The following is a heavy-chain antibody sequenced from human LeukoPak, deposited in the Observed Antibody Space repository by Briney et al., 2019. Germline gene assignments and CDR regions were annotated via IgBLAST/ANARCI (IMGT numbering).Heavy chain of an antibody. J-gene: IGHJ5*02. CDR1: GYTFTGYY. CDR3: ARGYDFWSGSGTWFDP. Sequence: ASVKVSCKASGYTFTGYYMHWVRQAPGQGLEWMGWINPNSGGTNYAQKFQGRVTMTRDTSISTAYMELSRLRSDDTAVYYCARGYDFWSGSGTWFDPWGQGTLVTVSS. CDR2: INPNSGGT. D-gene: IGHD3-3*01. V-gene: IGHV1-2*02.